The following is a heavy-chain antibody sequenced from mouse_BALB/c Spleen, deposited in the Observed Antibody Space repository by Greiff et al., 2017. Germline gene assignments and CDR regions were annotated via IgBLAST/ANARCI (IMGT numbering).Heavy chain of an antibody. D-gene: IGHD2-10*01. CDR3: ARGGAPYYGNRFDY. CDR1: GYSFTSYW. V-gene: IGHV1-74*01. CDR2: IHPSDSET. J-gene: IGHJ2*01. Sequence: QVQLQQSGAELMKPGASVKISCKASGYSFTSYWMNWVKQRPGQGLEWIGMIHPSDSETRLNQKFKDKATLTVDKSSSTAYMQLSSPTSEDSAVYYCARGGAPYYGNRFDYWGQGTTLTVSS.